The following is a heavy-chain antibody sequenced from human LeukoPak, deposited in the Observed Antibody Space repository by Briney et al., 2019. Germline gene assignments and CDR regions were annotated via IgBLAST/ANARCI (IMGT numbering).Heavy chain of an antibody. CDR1: GFTFSSYG. J-gene: IGHJ4*02. CDR2: IRYDGSNK. Sequence: PGGSLRLSCAASGFTFSSYGMHWVRQAPGKGLEWVAFIRYDGSNKYYADSVKGRFTISRDNSKNTLYLQVNSLRAEDTAVYYCAKDHPPYQLLYRELDYWGQGTLVTVSS. V-gene: IGHV3-30*02. D-gene: IGHD2-2*02. CDR3: AKDHPPYQLLYRELDY.